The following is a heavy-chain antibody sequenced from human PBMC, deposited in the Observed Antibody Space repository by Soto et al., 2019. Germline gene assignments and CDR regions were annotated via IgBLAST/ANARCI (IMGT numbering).Heavy chain of an antibody. J-gene: IGHJ4*02. D-gene: IGHD4-4*01. CDR1: GFTFSSHA. V-gene: IGHV3-33*01. CDR3: ARGPDYSNFGYFDY. Sequence: GGSLRLSCAASGFTFSSHAMNWVRQPPGRGLEWVALIWNAGNNKYYTDAGSVKGRFTISRDNSRNTLYLEMNSVRADDTAVYYCARGPDYSNFGYFDYWGQGTLVTVSS. CDR2: IWNAGNNK.